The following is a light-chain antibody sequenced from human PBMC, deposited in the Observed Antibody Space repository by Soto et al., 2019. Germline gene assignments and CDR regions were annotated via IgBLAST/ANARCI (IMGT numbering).Light chain of an antibody. V-gene: IGKV2-28*01. J-gene: IGKJ5*01. CDR3: MQPLQSPRT. Sequence: DIVMTRSPLSLPVAPGEPASMSCRCSHSLLYSNGYNYLDWYLQKPGQSPQLLIYLGSNRASGVPDRFSGSGSGTDFTLRISRVEAEDIGVYYCMQPLQSPRTFGQGTRLEIK. CDR2: LGS. CDR1: HSLLYSNGYNY.